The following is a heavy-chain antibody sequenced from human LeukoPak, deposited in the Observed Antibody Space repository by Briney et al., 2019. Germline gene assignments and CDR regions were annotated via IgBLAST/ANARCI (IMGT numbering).Heavy chain of an antibody. D-gene: IGHD6-19*01. Sequence: PGGSLRLSCAASGFTFSSYEMNWVRQAPGKGLEWVSYIGSSDGTRTYADSVKGRFTISRDNAKNSLYLEMNSLRAEDTAVYYCAREIVSAVAGNFDFWGQGTLVTVSS. V-gene: IGHV3-48*03. CDR3: AREIVSAVAGNFDF. CDR1: GFTFSSYE. J-gene: IGHJ4*02. CDR2: IGSSDGTR.